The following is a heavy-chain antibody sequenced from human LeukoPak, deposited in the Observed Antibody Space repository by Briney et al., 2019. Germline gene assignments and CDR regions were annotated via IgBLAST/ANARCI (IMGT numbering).Heavy chain of an antibody. CDR2: IYTSGST. CDR3: ARDRSAYDYDKRWFYYYMDV. J-gene: IGHJ6*03. CDR1: GGSISSYY. Sequence: SETLSLTCAVSGGSISSYYWSWIRQPAGKGLEGIGRIYTSGSTNYNPSLKSRVTMSVDTSKNQFSLKLSSVTAADTAVYYCARDRSAYDYDKRWFYYYMDVWGKGTTVTISS. D-gene: IGHD5-12*01. V-gene: IGHV4-4*07.